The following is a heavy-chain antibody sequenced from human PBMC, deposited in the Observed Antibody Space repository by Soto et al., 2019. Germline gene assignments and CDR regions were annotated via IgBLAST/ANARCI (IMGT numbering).Heavy chain of an antibody. Sequence: SETLSLTCAVYGGSFSGYYWSWIRQPPGKGLEWIGGINHSGSTNYNPSLKSRVTISVDTSKNQFSLKLSSVTAADTAVYYCASGRYNWNYFNWFDPWGQGTLVTVSS. D-gene: IGHD1-7*01. J-gene: IGHJ5*02. CDR3: ASGRYNWNYFNWFDP. CDR2: INHSGST. V-gene: IGHV4-34*01. CDR1: GGSFSGYY.